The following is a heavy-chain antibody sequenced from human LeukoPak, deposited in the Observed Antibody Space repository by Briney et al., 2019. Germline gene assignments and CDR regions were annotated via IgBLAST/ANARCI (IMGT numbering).Heavy chain of an antibody. CDR3: ARDPTSIVPNAFDI. D-gene: IGHD2-2*01. V-gene: IGHV1-18*01. CDR2: ISAYNGNT. CDR1: GYTFTSYG. Sequence: ASVKVSCKASGYTFTSYGISWMRQAPGQGLEWMGWISAYNGNTNYAQKLQGRVTMTTDTSTSTAYMELRSLRSDDTAVYYCARDPTSIVPNAFDIWGQGTMVTVSS. J-gene: IGHJ3*02.